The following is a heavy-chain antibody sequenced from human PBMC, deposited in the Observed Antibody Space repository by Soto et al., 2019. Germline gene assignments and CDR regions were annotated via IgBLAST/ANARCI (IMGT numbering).Heavy chain of an antibody. V-gene: IGHV1-3*01. D-gene: IGHD6-13*01. CDR1: GYTFTSYA. J-gene: IGHJ6*03. Sequence: GASVKVSCKASGYTFTSYAMHWVRQAPGQRLEWMGWINAGNGNTKYSQKFQGRVTITRDTSASTAYMELSSLRSEDTAVYYCARDYGAAAGFYYYYYMDVWGKGTTVTVSS. CDR3: ARDYGAAAGFYYYYYMDV. CDR2: INAGNGNT.